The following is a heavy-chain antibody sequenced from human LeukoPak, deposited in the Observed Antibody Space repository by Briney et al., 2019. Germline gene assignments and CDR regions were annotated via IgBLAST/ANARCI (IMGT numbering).Heavy chain of an antibody. CDR3: ARDDYSNDPLDYYYGMDV. V-gene: IGHV1-69*04. CDR2: IIPILGIA. J-gene: IGHJ6*02. CDR1: GGTFSSYA. D-gene: IGHD4-11*01. Sequence: GASVKVSCKASGGTFSSYAISWVRQAPGQGLEWMGRIIPILGIANYAQKFQGRVTITADKSTSTAYMELSSLRSEDTAVYYCARDDYSNDPLDYYYGMDVWGQGTTVTVSS.